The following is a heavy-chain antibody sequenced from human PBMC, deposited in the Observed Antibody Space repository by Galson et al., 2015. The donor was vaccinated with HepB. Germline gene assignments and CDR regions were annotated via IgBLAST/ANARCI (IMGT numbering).Heavy chain of an antibody. V-gene: IGHV3-30*18. CDR3: AKDAGSVIETTAILDY. D-gene: IGHD2/OR15-2a*01. CDR2: ISGDGSQK. J-gene: IGHJ4*02. Sequence: SLRLSCAASGFSLRSYGMHWVRQAPGKGLEWVAVISGDGSQKYYADSVKGRFSVSREDSKNTLYLQMISLRPDDTAVYYCAKDAGSVIETTAILDYWGQGTLVSVPS. CDR1: GFSLRSYG.